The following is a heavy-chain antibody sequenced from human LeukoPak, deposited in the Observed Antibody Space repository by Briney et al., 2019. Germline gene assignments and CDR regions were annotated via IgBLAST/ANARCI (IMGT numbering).Heavy chain of an antibody. Sequence: PGGSLRLSCAVSGFTFSNSAMSWVRQAPGKGLEWVSGISISGGDTYYADSVTGRFTISRDNSKSTLYLQMDSLRAEDTAVYYCAEEEVPNDYWGQGTPVTVSS. J-gene: IGHJ4*02. CDR1: GFTFSNSA. V-gene: IGHV3-23*01. CDR2: ISISGGDT. D-gene: IGHD1-1*01. CDR3: AEEEVPNDY.